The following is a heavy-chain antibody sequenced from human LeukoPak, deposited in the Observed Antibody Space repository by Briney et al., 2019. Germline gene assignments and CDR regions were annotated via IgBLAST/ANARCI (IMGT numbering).Heavy chain of an antibody. CDR1: GHSFIGYY. J-gene: IGHJ4*02. D-gene: IGHD2-15*01. V-gene: IGHV1-2*02. Sequence: ASVKVSCKASGHSFIGYYVHWVRQAPGQGLEWMGWINPNSGDTNYAQKFQGRVTVTRDTSINTAYMELRRLRSDDTAVYYCARGPMVLLDWGQGTLVTVSS. CDR3: ARGPMVLLD. CDR2: INPNSGDT.